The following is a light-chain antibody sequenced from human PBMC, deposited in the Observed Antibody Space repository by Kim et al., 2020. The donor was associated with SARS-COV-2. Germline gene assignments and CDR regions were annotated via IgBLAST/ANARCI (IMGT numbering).Light chain of an antibody. CDR3: QQYAGSPT. V-gene: IGKV3-20*01. CDR1: QGVSPNY. CDR2: GAS. J-gene: IGKJ4*01. Sequence: PGERAPLFCRASQGVSPNYLAWYQQKPGQAPRLLIYGASNRATGIPDRFSGSGSGADFTLTISRLEAEDFAVYYCQQYAGSPTFGRGTKVDIK.